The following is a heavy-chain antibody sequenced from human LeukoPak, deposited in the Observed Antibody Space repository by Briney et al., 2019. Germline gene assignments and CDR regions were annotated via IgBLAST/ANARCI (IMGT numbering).Heavy chain of an antibody. CDR3: AKDSVVRNTGSYYFAS. CDR2: VSGDGRTT. D-gene: IGHD1-26*01. CDR1: GFTFNNYA. J-gene: IGHJ4*02. V-gene: IGHV3-23*01. Sequence: GGSLRLSCAASGFTFNNYAMSWVRQVPGKGLEWVSAVSGDGRTTHYVDSVKGRFTISRDNSRNTLYLQMSSLRAEDTAIYYCAKDSVVRNTGSYYFASWGQGTLVTVSS.